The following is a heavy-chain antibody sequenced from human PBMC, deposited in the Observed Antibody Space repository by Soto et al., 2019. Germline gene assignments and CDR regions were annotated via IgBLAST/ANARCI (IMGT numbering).Heavy chain of an antibody. CDR2: LSVSLGNA. D-gene: IGHD4-17*01. CDR3: ASSGTYGTAFDI. V-gene: IGHV3-23*01. CDR1: GFTFSSYA. J-gene: IGHJ3*02. Sequence: GGSLRLSCAASGFTFSSYAMSWVRQAPGKGLEWVSGLSVSLGNAHYADSVKGRFTISRDDAKSTLYLQMNSLRAEDTAVCYCASSGTYGTAFDIWGQGTMVTVSS.